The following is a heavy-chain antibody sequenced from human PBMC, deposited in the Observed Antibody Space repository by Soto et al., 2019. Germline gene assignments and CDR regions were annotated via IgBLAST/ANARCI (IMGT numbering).Heavy chain of an antibody. J-gene: IGHJ3*02. D-gene: IGHD2-15*01. CDR3: ARAVCSGGSCYPRGDAFDI. CDR2: INPKRGGT. V-gene: IGHV1-2*02. CDR1: GYTFTGYY. Sequence: QVQLVQSGAEVKKPGASVKVSCKASGYTFTGYYMHWVRQAPGQGLEWMGWINPKRGGTNYAEKFQGRVTMTRDTSITTAYMGLGRLRSDDTAVYYCARAVCSGGSCYPRGDAFDIWGQGTMVTVSS.